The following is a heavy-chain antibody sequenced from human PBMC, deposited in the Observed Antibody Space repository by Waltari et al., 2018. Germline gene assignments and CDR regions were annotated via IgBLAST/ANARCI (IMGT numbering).Heavy chain of an antibody. CDR2: LNRRGST. CDR3: ARGRYCSSTSCYVDY. J-gene: IGHJ4*02. Sequence: QVQLQQWGAGLLKPSETLSLTCAVYGGSFSGYYWSWLRQPPGKGLEGVGELNRRGSTNYTPALKSRVTISVDTTKNQCSLKLGSVTAADTAVYYCARGRYCSSTSCYVDYWGQGTLVTVSS. V-gene: IGHV4-34*01. D-gene: IGHD2-2*01. CDR1: GGSFSGYY.